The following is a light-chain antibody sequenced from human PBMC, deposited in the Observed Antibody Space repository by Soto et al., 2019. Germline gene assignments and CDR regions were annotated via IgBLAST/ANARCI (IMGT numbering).Light chain of an antibody. CDR3: QTWVTGIHI. V-gene: IGLV4-69*01. J-gene: IGLJ2*01. Sequence: QSVLTQWPSASASLGASVKLTCTLSSGHSNYAIAWHQQQPEKGPRFLMKLNSDGSHSKGDGIPDRFSGSSSGAERYLTISTLQSEDEADYYCQTWVTGIHIFGVGTKVTVL. CDR2: LNSDGSH. CDR1: SGHSNYA.